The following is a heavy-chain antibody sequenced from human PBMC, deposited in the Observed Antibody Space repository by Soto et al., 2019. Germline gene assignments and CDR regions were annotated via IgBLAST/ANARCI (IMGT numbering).Heavy chain of an antibody. CDR1: GGSISTYY. J-gene: IGHJ4*02. V-gene: IGHV4-59*01. CDR3: ARHFPIGNNWNYFDY. D-gene: IGHD1-1*01. Sequence: SETLSLTCSVSGGSISTYYWGWIRQPPGKGLEWIGYTFYNGKTNYNPSLESRVSISVDTSKKQFSLRVSSVTAADTAVYYCARHFPIGNNWNYFDYWGQGTLVTVS. CDR2: TFYNGKT.